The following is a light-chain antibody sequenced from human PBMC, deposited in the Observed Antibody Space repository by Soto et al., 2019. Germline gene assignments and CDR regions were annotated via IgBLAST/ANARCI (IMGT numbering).Light chain of an antibody. CDR2: EDS. CDR3: CSYAGSSTHVV. Sequence: QSVLTQPASVSGSPGQSITISCTGTSSDVGSYNLVSWYQQHPGKAPKLMIYEDSKRPSGVSNRFSGSKSGNTASLTISGLQVEDEADYYCCSYAGSSTHVVFGGGTKLTVL. CDR1: SSDVGSYNL. J-gene: IGLJ2*01. V-gene: IGLV2-23*01.